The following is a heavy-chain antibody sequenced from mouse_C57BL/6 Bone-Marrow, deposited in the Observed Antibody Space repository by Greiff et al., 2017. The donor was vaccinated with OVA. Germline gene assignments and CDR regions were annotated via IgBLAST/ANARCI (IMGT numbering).Heavy chain of an antibody. CDR3: ARGPHYYGSSVFAY. Sequence: QVQLQQPGAELVMPGASVKLSCKASGYTFTSYWMHWVKQRPGQGLEWIGEIDPSDSYTNYNQKFKGKSTLTVDKSSSTAYMQLSSLTSEDSAVYYGARGPHYYGSSVFAYWGQGTLVTVSA. CDR1: GYTFTSYW. J-gene: IGHJ3*01. CDR2: IDPSDSYT. D-gene: IGHD1-1*01. V-gene: IGHV1-69*01.